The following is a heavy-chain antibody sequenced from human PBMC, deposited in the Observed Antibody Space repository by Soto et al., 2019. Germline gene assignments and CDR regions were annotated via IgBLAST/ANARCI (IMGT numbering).Heavy chain of an antibody. V-gene: IGHV1-2*02. CDR2: INPNSGGT. CDR1: GYTFTGYY. J-gene: IGHJ5*02. Sequence: GASVKVSCKASGYTFTGYYMHWVRQAPGQGLEWMGWINPNSGGTNYAQKFQGRVTMTRDTSISTAYMELSRLRSDDTAVYYCARGRQHLVENCFDPWGQGTLVTVSS. D-gene: IGHD6-6*01. CDR3: ARGRQHLVENCFDP.